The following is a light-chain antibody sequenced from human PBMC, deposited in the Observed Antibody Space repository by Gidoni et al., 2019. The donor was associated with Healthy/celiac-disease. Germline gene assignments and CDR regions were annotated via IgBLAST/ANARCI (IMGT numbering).Light chain of an antibody. V-gene: IGLV8-61*01. CDR1: SGSVSTSYY. J-gene: IGLJ2*01. CDR2: STN. CDR3: VLYMGSGIWV. Sequence: QTVVTQEPSFSVSPGGTVTLTCGLSSGSVSTSYYPSWYQQTPGQAPRTLIYSTNPRSSGVPDRFSGSILGNKAALTITGAQADDESHYYCVLYMGSGIWVFGGGTKLTVL.